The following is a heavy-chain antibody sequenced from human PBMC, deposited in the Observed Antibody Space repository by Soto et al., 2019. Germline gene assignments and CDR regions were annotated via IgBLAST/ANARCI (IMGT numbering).Heavy chain of an antibody. CDR1: GFTFSSYG. D-gene: IGHD1-1*01. J-gene: IGHJ6*02. Sequence: GGSLRLSCAASGFTFSSYGMHWVRQAPGKGLEWVAVIWYDGSNKYYADSVKGRFTISRDNSKNTLYLQMNSLRAEDTAVYYCARGYPRGYYYGMDVWGQGTTVTVSS. CDR2: IWYDGSNK. V-gene: IGHV3-33*01. CDR3: ARGYPRGYYYGMDV.